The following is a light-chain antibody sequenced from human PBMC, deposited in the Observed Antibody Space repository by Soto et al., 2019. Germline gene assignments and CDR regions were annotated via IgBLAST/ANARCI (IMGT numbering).Light chain of an antibody. CDR1: SSDVGGYNY. J-gene: IGLJ1*01. CDR2: DVS. V-gene: IGLV2-11*01. Sequence: QSVLTQPRSVSGSPGQSVTISCTGTSSDVGGYNYVSWYQHHPGKAPKLMIYDVSKRPSGVPDRFSDSKSGNTASLTISGLQAEDEADYYCCSYAGSYTFYVFGTGTKVTVL. CDR3: CSYAGSYTFYV.